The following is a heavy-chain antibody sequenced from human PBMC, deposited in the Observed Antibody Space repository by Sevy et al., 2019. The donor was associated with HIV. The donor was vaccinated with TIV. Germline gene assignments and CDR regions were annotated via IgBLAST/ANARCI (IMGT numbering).Heavy chain of an antibody. CDR2: IWYDSRTK. D-gene: IGHD1-1*01. Sequence: GGSLRLSCSASGFTFRSFSMHWVRQAPGKGLEWVAAIWYDSRTKQYADSVKGRLTISRDNYKNTLSLEMNSLGAEDTGVYFWARDSARVIVPTAGFDSWGQGTVVTVSS. J-gene: IGHJ5*01. CDR3: ARDSARVIVPTAGFDS. V-gene: IGHV3-33*01. CDR1: GFTFRSFS.